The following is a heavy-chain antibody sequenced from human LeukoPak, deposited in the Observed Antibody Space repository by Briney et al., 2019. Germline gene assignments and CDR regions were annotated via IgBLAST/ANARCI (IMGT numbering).Heavy chain of an antibody. CDR2: ISSSSTI. J-gene: IGHJ4*02. CDR1: GFTFSSYS. D-gene: IGHD2-21*02. CDR3: ARDGGDLGEY. Sequence: GGSLRLSCAASGFTFSSYSMNWVRQAPGKGLEWVSYISSSSTIYYADSVKGRFTISRDNAKNSLYLQMNSLRAEDTAVYYCARDGGDLGEYWGQGTLVTVSS. V-gene: IGHV3-48*01.